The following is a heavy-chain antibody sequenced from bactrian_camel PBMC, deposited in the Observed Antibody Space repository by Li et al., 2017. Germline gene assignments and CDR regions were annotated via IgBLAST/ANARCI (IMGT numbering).Heavy chain of an antibody. V-gene: IGHV3-2*01. CDR2: ISVTNRA. J-gene: IGHJ4*01. Sequence: HVQLVESGGGLVQPGGSLRLSCAASGFDFSSYLMSWVRRAPGKGLEWVSVISVTNRAYYADSVKGRFTISRDNAKNTLYLQMNSVRTEDTAVYYCATDGVGLWSASNDDYWGQGTQVTVS. D-gene: IGHD4*01. CDR1: GFDFSSYL. CDR3: ATDGVGLWSASNDDY.